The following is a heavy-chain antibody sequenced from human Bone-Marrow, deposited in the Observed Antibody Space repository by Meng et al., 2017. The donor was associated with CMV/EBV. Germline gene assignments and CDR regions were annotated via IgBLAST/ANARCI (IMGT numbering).Heavy chain of an antibody. CDR2: FSWNSGSI. V-gene: IGHV3-9*03. CDR3: AKDNGGSYYYGMDV. Sequence: GGSLRLSFAASGFTFDDYAMHWVRQAPGKGLEWVSGFSWNSGSIGYADSVKGRFTISRYNAKNSLYLQMNSLRAEDMGLYYCAKDNGGSYYYGMDVWGQGTTVTVSS. D-gene: IGHD3-10*01. J-gene: IGHJ6*02. CDR1: GFTFDDYA.